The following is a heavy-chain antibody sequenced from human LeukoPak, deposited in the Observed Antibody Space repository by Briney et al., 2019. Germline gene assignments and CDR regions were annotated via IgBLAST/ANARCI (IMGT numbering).Heavy chain of an antibody. Sequence: GGSLRLSCAASGFTFSSYGMHWVRQAPGKGLEWVAVIWYDGSNKYYADSVRGRFTISRDNAKNSLYLQMNSLRAEDTAVYYCARGMDDYGGNSATYYYYYYMDVWGKGTTVTVSS. J-gene: IGHJ6*03. CDR2: IWYDGSNK. V-gene: IGHV3-33*01. CDR1: GFTFSSYG. CDR3: ARGMDDYGGNSATYYYYYYMDV. D-gene: IGHD4-23*01.